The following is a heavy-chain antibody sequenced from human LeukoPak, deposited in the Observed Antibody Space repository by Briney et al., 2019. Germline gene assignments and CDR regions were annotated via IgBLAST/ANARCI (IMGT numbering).Heavy chain of an antibody. CDR3: ARGHIAVAESLEDV. V-gene: IGHV1-8*01. CDR2: MNLNSGNT. J-gene: IGHJ6*02. D-gene: IGHD6-19*01. CDR1: GYTFTSYD. Sequence: WASVKVSCKASGYTFTSYDINWVRQATGQGLEWMGWMNLNSGNTGYAQKFQGRVTMTRNTSISTAYMELSSLRSEDTAVYYCARGHIAVAESLEDVWGQGTTVTVSS.